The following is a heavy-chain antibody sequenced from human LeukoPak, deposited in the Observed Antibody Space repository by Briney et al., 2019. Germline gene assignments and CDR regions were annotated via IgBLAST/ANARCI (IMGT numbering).Heavy chain of an antibody. CDR2: INNSGRT. CDR1: GGSFSGYY. J-gene: IGHJ4*02. CDR3: ARVNTYYDFWSGYWPVNFDY. D-gene: IGHD3-3*01. Sequence: PSETLSLTCAVYGGSFSGYYWSWIRQPPRKGLEWVGEINNSGRTNYNPSLKSRVTISVDTSKNQFSLKLSSVTAADTAVYYCARVNTYYDFWSGYWPVNFDYWGQGTLVTVSS. V-gene: IGHV4-34*01.